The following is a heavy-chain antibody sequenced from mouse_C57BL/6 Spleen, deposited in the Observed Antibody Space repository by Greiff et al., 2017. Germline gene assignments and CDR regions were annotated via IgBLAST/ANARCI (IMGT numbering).Heavy chain of an antibody. Sequence: QVQLQQSGAELVKPGASVKLSCKASGYTFTEYTIHWVKQRSGQGLEWIGWFYPGSGSIKYNEKFKDKATLTADKSSSTVYMELSRLTSEDSAVYFCARHEGGYGNSYYYAMDYWGQGTSVTVSS. CDR1: GYTFTEYT. CDR3: ARHEGGYGNSYYYAMDY. D-gene: IGHD2-10*02. CDR2: FYPGSGSI. V-gene: IGHV1-62-2*01. J-gene: IGHJ4*01.